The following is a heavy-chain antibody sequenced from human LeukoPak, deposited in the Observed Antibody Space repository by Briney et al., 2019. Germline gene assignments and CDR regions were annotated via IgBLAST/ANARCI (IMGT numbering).Heavy chain of an antibody. CDR2: IYETGST. CDR1: GGSISSSSYY. CDR3: VRPDDNSFDF. Sequence: WETLSLTCTVSGGSISSSSYYWGWIRQPPGRGLEWIGNIYETGSTNYNPSLKSRVTISVDTSKNQFSLKLSSVTAADTAVYYCVRPDDNSFDFWGQGTMVTVSS. V-gene: IGHV4-39*01. J-gene: IGHJ3*01. D-gene: IGHD3-9*01.